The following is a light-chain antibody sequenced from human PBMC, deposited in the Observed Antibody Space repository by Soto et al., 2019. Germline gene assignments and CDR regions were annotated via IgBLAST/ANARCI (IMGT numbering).Light chain of an antibody. J-gene: IGKJ1*01. CDR1: QSVSSY. V-gene: IGKV3-11*01. Sequence: EIVLTQSPATLSLSPGERATLSCRASQSVSSYLAWYQQKPGQVPRLVIYDASNRTTGIPGRFSGSGSGTDFNLTISSLEPEDFGVYYCQQRSSWPRTFGQGTKVEIK. CDR2: DAS. CDR3: QQRSSWPRT.